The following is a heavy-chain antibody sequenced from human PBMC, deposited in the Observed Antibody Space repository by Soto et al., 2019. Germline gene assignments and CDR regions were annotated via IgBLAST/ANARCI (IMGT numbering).Heavy chain of an antibody. CDR1: GFTVSSNY. D-gene: IGHD5-12*01. Sequence: GGSLRLSCAASGFTVSSNYMSWVRQAPGKGLEWVSVIYSGGSTYYADSVKGRFTISRDNSKNTLYLQMNSLRAEDTAVYYCARDCLVATINNAFDIWGQGTMVTV. V-gene: IGHV3-66*01. J-gene: IGHJ3*02. CDR3: ARDCLVATINNAFDI. CDR2: IYSGGST.